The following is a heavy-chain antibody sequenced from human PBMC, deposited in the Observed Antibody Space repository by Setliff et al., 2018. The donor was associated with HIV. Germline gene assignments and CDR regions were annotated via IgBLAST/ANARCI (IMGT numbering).Heavy chain of an antibody. CDR3: ARGTRSSVNWFDP. Sequence: NPSETLSLTCNVSGGSINTGGYYWSWIRQHPGKGLEWIGYIYCSGSTYYNPSLKSRATISVDTSKNQFSLKLSSVTAADTAVYFCARGTRSSVNWFDPWGQGTLVTVSS. D-gene: IGHD2-2*01. V-gene: IGHV4-31*03. CDR2: IYCSGST. J-gene: IGHJ5*02. CDR1: GGSINTGGYY.